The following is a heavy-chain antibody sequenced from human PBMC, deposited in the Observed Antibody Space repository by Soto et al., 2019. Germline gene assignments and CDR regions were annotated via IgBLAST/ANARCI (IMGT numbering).Heavy chain of an antibody. D-gene: IGHD1-26*01. CDR2: IDPSDSYT. J-gene: IGHJ4*02. V-gene: IGHV5-10-1*01. CDR3: ARNPGWIVRATSFDY. Sequence: GESLKISCKGSGYSFTSYWISWVRQMPGKGLEWMGRIDPSDSYTNYSPSFQGHVTISADKSISTAYLQWSSLKASDTAMYYCARNPGWIVRATSFDYWGQGTLVTVSS. CDR1: GYSFTSYW.